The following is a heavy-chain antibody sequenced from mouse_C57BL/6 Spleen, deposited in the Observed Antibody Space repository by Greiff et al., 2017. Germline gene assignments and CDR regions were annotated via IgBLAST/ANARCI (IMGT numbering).Heavy chain of an antibody. Sequence: VQLQQSGPELVKPGASVKISCKASGYAFSSSWMNWVKQRPGKGLEWIGRIYPGDGDTNYNGKFKGKATLTADKSSSTAYMQISSLTSEDSAVYCCRRGSGTGYFDYWGQGTTLTVSS. D-gene: IGHD3-3*01. CDR3: RRGSGTGYFDY. CDR2: IYPGDGDT. V-gene: IGHV1-82*01. J-gene: IGHJ2*01. CDR1: GYAFSSSW.